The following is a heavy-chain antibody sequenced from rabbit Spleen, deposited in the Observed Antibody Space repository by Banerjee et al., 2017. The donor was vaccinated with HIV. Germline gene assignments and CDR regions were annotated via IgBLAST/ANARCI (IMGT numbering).Heavy chain of an antibody. CDR3: ARDLVAVIGWNFNL. CDR2: IDVAKSGST. V-gene: IGHV1S45*01. CDR1: GLDFSSRYW. Sequence: QEQLEESGGDLVKPGASLTLTCKASGLDFSSRYWICWVRQAPGKGLEWIACIDVAKSGSTYYANWAKGRFTISKTSSTTVTLQMTSLTAADTATYFCARDLVAVIGWNFNLWGQGTLVTVS. J-gene: IGHJ4*01. D-gene: IGHD1-1*01.